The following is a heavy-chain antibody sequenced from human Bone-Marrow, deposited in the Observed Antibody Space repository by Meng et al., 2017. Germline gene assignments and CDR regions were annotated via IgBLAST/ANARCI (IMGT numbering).Heavy chain of an antibody. V-gene: IGHV1-69*12. CDR1: GGTFSSYA. CDR2: IIPIFGTA. CDR3: ARDNLKDWFDP. J-gene: IGHJ5*02. Sequence: QVQVVHAGGEVRKPGASVNVSCKASGGTFSSYAISCVRQALGQGLEWMGGIIPIFGTANYAQKFQGRVTITADESTSTAYMELSSLRSEDTAVYYCARDNLKDWFDPWGQGTLVTVSS.